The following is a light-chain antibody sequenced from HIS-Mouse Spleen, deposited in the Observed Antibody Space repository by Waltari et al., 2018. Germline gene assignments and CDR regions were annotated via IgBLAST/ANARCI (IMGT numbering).Light chain of an antibody. V-gene: IGLV2-23*01. J-gene: IGLJ1*01. CDR1: SRSAGSYNL. CDR2: EGS. Sequence: QSALTQPAPLAGSPGPSITTPCPGTSRSAGSYNLVPWYQQPPRKAPKLMIYEGSKRPSGVSNRFSGSKSGNTASLTISGLQAEDEADYYCCSYAGSSTYVFGTGTKVTVL. CDR3: CSYAGSSTYV.